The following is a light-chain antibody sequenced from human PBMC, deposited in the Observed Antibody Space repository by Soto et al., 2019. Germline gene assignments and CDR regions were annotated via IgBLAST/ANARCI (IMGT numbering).Light chain of an antibody. CDR3: SSYAGSNNPYV. J-gene: IGLJ1*01. CDR1: SGDIGGYDY. Sequence: QSVLTQRPSASGSPGQSVTISCTGTSGDIGGYDYVSWYQQHPGKAPKLMIYEVTKRPLGVPDRFSGSKSGNTASLTVSGLQAEDEADYYCSSYAGSNNPYVFGTGTKVTVL. CDR2: EVT. V-gene: IGLV2-8*01.